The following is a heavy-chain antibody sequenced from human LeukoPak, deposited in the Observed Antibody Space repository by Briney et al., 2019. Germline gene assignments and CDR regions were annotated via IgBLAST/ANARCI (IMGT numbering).Heavy chain of an antibody. CDR3: ARVRSKNYYDSSSYYYDAFDI. Sequence: SETLSLTCTVSGGSISSSGYYWGWIRQPPGKGLEWIGSIYYSGSTYYNPSLKSRVTISVDTSKNQFSLKLSSVTAADTAVYYCARVRSKNYYDSSSYYYDAFDIWGQGTTVTVSS. V-gene: IGHV4-39*07. CDR2: IYYSGST. D-gene: IGHD3-22*01. J-gene: IGHJ3*02. CDR1: GGSISSSGYY.